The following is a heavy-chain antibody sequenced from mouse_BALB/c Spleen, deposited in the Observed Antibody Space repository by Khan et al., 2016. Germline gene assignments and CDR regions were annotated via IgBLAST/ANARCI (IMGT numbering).Heavy chain of an antibody. Sequence: EVELVESGGGLVQPGGSRKLSCAASGFTFSSFGMHWVRQAPEKGLEWVAYISSGSSTIYYADTVKGRFTISRDNPKNTLFLQLTSLRSEDSAMYYCARKGARNSSAIDDWGQGTSVTVSS. V-gene: IGHV5-17*02. CDR1: GFTFSSFG. CDR2: ISSGSSTI. J-gene: IGHJ4*01. CDR3: ARKGARNSSAIDD.